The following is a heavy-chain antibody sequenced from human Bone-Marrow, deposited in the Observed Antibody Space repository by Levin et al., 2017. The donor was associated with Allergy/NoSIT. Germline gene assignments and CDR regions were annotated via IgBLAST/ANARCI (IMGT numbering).Heavy chain of an antibody. J-gene: IGHJ4*02. D-gene: IGHD1-26*01. V-gene: IGHV3-23*01. CDR3: AREDSGSDHY. CDR1: GFTFSRYA. CDR2: MSGSGGRT. Sequence: GGSLRLSCAASGFTFSRYAMTWVRQAPGQGLEWVSVMSGSGGRTAYADSVKGRFTISRDNSKNIMYLQMNSLTVAHTALYYCAREDSGSDHYWGQGTLVTVSS.